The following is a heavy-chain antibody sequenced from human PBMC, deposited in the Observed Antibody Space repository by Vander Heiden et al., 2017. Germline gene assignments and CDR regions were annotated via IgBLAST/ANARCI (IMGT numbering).Heavy chain of an antibody. J-gene: IGHJ4*02. CDR1: GFTFSSYA. CDR3: AKGVVISPYYFDY. V-gene: IGHV3-23*01. Sequence: EVQLLESGGGLVQPGGSLRPSCAASGFTFSSYAMSWVRQAPGKGLEWVSAISGSGGSTYYADSVKGRFTISRDNSKNTLYLQMNSLRAEDTAVYYCAKGVVISPYYFDYWGQGTLVTVSS. D-gene: IGHD3-3*01. CDR2: ISGSGGST.